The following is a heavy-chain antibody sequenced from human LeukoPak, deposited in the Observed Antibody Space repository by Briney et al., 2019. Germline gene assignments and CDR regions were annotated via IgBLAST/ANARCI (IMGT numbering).Heavy chain of an antibody. J-gene: IGHJ2*01. D-gene: IGHD2-8*02. Sequence: GRSLRLSCVVSGFNSEDHAMHWVRQAPGKGLEWVSGIYWSSSGTGYADSVKGRFTVSRGNAKNTVYLQMNSLRVEDTAVYYCARDSNTDWYFDLWGRGTLVTVSS. CDR3: ARDSNTDWYFDL. V-gene: IGHV3-9*02. CDR2: IYWSSSGT. CDR1: GFNSEDHA.